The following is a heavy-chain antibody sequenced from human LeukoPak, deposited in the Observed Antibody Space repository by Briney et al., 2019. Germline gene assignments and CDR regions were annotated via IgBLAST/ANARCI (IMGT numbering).Heavy chain of an antibody. J-gene: IGHJ6*03. CDR1: GYTFNSYD. CDR3: ARAASWSPIGDSYYYMDV. Sequence: GASVKVSCKASGYTFNSYDINWVRQATGQGLEWMGWMNPNSGNTGYAQRFQGRVTMTRNTSISTAYVELSSMRSDDTAVYYCARAASWSPIGDSYYYMDVWGKGTTVTISS. CDR2: MNPNSGNT. V-gene: IGHV1-8*01. D-gene: IGHD6-13*01.